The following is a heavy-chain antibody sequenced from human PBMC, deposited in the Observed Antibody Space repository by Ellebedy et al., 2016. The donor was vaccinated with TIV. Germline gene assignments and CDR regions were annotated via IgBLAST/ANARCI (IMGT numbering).Heavy chain of an antibody. CDR2: ISGSGGST. J-gene: IGHJ3*02. CDR3: AKDFSRKRLNDAFDI. V-gene: IGHV3-23*01. Sequence: PGGSLRLSCAASGFTFSSYAMSWVRQAPGKGLEWVSGISGSGGSTFYADSVKGRFTISRDNSKNTLDLQMNSLRAEDTAVYFCAKDFSRKRLNDAFDIWGQGTMVTVSS. D-gene: IGHD1-14*01. CDR1: GFTFSSYA.